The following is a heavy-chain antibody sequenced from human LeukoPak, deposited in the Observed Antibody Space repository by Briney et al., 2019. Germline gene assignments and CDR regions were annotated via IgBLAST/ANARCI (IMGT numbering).Heavy chain of an antibody. D-gene: IGHD3-3*02. CDR3: ARDFESFSSNWFDP. CDR1: GFTFSDYY. Sequence: GGSLRLSCAASGFTFSDYYMSWVRQAPGKGLEWVSSISCSSSYIYYADSVKGRFTISRDNAKNSLYLQMNSLRAEDTAVYYCARDFESFSSNWFDPWGQGTLVTVSS. V-gene: IGHV3-21*01. J-gene: IGHJ5*02. CDR2: ISCSSSYI.